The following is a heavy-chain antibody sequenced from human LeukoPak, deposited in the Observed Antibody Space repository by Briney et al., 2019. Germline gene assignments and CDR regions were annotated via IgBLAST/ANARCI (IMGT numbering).Heavy chain of an antibody. V-gene: IGHV4-34*01. CDR1: GVSISSYY. D-gene: IGHD6-13*01. CDR3: XXGLAAAGQFDY. J-gene: IGHJ4*02. Sequence: SETLSLTRTVSGVSISSYYWSWIRQPPGKGLEWIGEINHSGSTNYNPSLKSRVTISVDTSKNQFSLKLSSVTAADTAVYYCXXGLAAAGQFDYWGQGTLVTVSS. CDR2: INHSGST.